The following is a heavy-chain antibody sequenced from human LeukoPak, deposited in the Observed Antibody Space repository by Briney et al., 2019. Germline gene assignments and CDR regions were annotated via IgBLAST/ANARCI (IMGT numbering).Heavy chain of an antibody. D-gene: IGHD6-19*01. CDR3: ARDQGVGQWLDGVGY. J-gene: IGHJ4*02. Sequence: GGSLRLSCAASGFTFRGCSVHWVRQAPGKGLEWVAFISWDGNIKYYADSVKGRFIISRDNSKNTLYLQMNSLRAEDTAVYYCARDQGVGQWLDGVGYWGQGTLVTVSS. V-gene: IGHV3-30-3*01. CDR2: ISWDGNIK. CDR1: GFTFRGCS.